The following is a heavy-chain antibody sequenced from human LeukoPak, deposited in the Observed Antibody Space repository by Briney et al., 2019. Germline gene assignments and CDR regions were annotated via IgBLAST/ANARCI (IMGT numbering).Heavy chain of an antibody. CDR3: AKDSGYSSSWYVDY. V-gene: IGHV3-30*02. D-gene: IGHD6-13*01. J-gene: IGHJ4*02. CDR1: GFTFSSYG. CDR2: IRYDGSNK. Sequence: PGRSLRLSCAASGFTFSSYGMHWVRQAPGKGLEWVAFIRYDGSNKYYADSVKGRFTISRDNSKNTLYLQMNSLRAEDTAVYYCAKDSGYSSSWYVDYWGQGTLVTVSS.